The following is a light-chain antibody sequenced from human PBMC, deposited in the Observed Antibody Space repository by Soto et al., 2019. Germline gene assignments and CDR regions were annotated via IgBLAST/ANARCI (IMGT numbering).Light chain of an antibody. CDR3: QKSYSTPIN. J-gene: IGKJ5*01. CDR1: QSISSY. CDR2: AAS. Sequence: DIQMTQAPSSLSASVLDRVTRTLRASQSISSYLNWYQQKPGKAPKLLIYAASSLQSGVPARFSGSGSGTDFTLTISSLQPEDFVTYYCQKSYSTPINCGKGKRREIK. V-gene: IGKV1-39*01.